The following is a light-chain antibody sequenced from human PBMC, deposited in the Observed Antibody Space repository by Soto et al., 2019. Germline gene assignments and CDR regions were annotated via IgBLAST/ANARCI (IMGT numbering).Light chain of an antibody. V-gene: IGLV2-14*01. CDR2: EVS. CDR1: SSDVGGYNY. Sequence: QSVQTQPAGVSGSPGQSITISWTGTSSDVGGYNYVSWYRHHPGKAPKLMIYEVSNRPSGVSNRFSGSKSGNTASLTISGLQAEDEADYYCSSYTSGSSPYVFGTGTKVTVL. CDR3: SSYTSGSSPYV. J-gene: IGLJ1*01.